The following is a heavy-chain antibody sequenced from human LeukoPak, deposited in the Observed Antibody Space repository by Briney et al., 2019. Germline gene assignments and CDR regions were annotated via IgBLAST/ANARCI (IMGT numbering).Heavy chain of an antibody. D-gene: IGHD3-22*01. V-gene: IGHV1-46*01. CDR2: INPSGGRT. J-gene: IGHJ4*02. CDR1: GYTFTSYY. Sequence: ASVRVSCKASGYTFTSYYIHWVRQARGQGLEWMGIINPSGGRTSYAQKFQGRVTMTRDTSTSTVYMELSSLRSEDTAVYYCARGRGVHDSHTYDYFDYWGQGSLVTVSS. CDR3: ARGRGVHDSHTYDYFDY.